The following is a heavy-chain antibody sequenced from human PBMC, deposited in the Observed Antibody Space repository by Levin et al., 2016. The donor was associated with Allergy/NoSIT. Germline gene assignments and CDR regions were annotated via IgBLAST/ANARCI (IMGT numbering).Heavy chain of an antibody. CDR1: GYSFINYW. CDR3: ARHYMVRGVTSSLDP. J-gene: IGHJ5*02. V-gene: IGHV5-51*01. CDR2: IYPGNSDT. D-gene: IGHD3-10*01. Sequence: GESLKISCKGSGYSFINYWIGWVRQMPGKGLEWMGIIYPGNSDTRYSPSFQGQVTISADKSISTAYLQWSSLKASDTAIYYCARHYMVRGVTSSLDPWGQGTLVTVSS.